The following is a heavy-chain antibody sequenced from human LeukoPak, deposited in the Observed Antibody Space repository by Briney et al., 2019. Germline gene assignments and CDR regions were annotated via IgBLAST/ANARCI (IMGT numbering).Heavy chain of an antibody. J-gene: IGHJ4*02. CDR3: AREYAKYFDY. D-gene: IGHD4/OR15-4a*01. CDR2: IDPNTGGT. CDR1: GYTFTGYY. V-gene: IGHV1-2*02. Sequence: ASVKVSCKASGYTFTGYYMHWVRQARGQGLEWMGWIDPNTGGTNYAQKFQGRVTMTRDTSTSTVYMELSSLRSEDTAVYYCAREYAKYFDYWGQGTLVTVSS.